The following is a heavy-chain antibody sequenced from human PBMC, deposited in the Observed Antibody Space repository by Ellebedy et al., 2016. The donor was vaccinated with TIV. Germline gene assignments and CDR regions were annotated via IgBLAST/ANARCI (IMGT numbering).Heavy chain of an antibody. Sequence: GESLKISCAASGFTFSRYGMQWVRQAPGKGLEWVAVISYDGSIQHYAASVKGRVTISRDNSKNTLNLQMSNLRIEDTAVYYCAKETTELTATTLYWGQGTLVTVSS. D-gene: IGHD2-21*02. CDR1: GFTFSRYG. J-gene: IGHJ4*02. V-gene: IGHV3-30*18. CDR3: AKETTELTATTLY. CDR2: ISYDGSIQ.